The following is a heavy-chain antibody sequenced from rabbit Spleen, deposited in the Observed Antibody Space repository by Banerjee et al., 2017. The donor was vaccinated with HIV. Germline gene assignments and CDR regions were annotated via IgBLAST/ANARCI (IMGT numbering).Heavy chain of an antibody. J-gene: IGHJ4*01. D-gene: IGHD1-1*01. CDR1: GLSFSSSYH. V-gene: IGHV1S40*01. Sequence: QSLEESGGDRVKPGASLTIICTASGLSFSSSYHMCWVRQAPGKGLEWIACIYDGSRGSTYYASWAKGRFTISKTSSTTVTLQMTSLTAADTATYFFARDLVAVIGWNFNLWGPGTLVTVS. CDR3: ARDLVAVIGWNFNL. CDR2: IYDGSRGST.